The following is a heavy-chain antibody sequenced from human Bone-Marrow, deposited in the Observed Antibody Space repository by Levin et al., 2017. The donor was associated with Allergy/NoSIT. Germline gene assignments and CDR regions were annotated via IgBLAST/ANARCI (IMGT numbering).Heavy chain of an antibody. CDR1: GITFSNAW. CDR3: TTYISSGYYFDN. V-gene: IGHV3-15*01. D-gene: IGHD6-13*01. CDR2: IKSKTDGGTA. J-gene: IGHJ4*02. Sequence: MAGGSLRLSCTASGITFSNAWMSWARQAPGKGLEWVGRIKSKTDGGTADYASPVKGRFTISRDDSRNTLYLQMNSLKTEDTAVYYCTTYISSGYYFDNWGQGTLVTVSS.